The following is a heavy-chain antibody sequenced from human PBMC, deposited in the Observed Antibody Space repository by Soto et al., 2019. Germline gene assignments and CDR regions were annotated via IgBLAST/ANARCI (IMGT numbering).Heavy chain of an antibody. J-gene: IGHJ1*01. D-gene: IGHD1-1*01. V-gene: IGHV1-69*01. CDR1: GGTFSSYA. CDR3: ASGWNDFPH. CDR2: IIPVFGTA. Sequence: QVQLVQSGAEVKKPGSSVKVSCKASGGTFSSYAISWVRQAPGQGLECMGGIIPVFGTANYAQKFQGRVTINADESTSTVYMELSSLRSEDTAVYCASGWNDFPHWGQGTLVTVSS.